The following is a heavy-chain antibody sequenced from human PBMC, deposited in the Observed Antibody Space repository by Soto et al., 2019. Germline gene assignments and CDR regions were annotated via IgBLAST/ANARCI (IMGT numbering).Heavy chain of an antibody. CDR1: GFSFTNGW. CDR2: IKSKIDGGTT. J-gene: IGHJ4*02. D-gene: IGHD2-15*01. V-gene: IGHV3-15*01. CDR3: TTESTQRFCDGGPCHTLQTKIHDS. Sequence: GGSLRLSCAASGFSFTNGWMSWVRQAPGKGLEWVGRIKSKIDGGTTDFSAPVKGRFTISRDDSKDTLYLQMNSLKTEDTAVYYCTTESTQRFCDGGPCHTLQTKIHDSWGQGTLVTVSS.